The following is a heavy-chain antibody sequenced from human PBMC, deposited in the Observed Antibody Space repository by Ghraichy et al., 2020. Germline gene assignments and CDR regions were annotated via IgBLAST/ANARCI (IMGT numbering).Heavy chain of an antibody. CDR2: SYDSGST. D-gene: IGHD6-13*01. CDR1: GGFISSNH. CDR3: AGYIAGGGGRGY. V-gene: IGHV4-59*01. Sequence: SETLSLTCTVSGGFISSNHWTWIRQPPGKRLEWIAHSYDSGSTNYNPSLKSRVAMSVDASKNQFSLKLNSVTAADTAVYYCAGYIAGGGGRGYWGQGTLVTVSS. J-gene: IGHJ4*02.